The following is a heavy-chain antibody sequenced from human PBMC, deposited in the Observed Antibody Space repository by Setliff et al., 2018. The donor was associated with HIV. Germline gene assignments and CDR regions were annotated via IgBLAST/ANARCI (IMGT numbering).Heavy chain of an antibody. J-gene: IGHJ4*02. Sequence: PSETLSLTCAVSGGSISSGDYSWSWIRQPPGKGLEWIGYLFHSGSTNYNPSLKSRVTISVGTSKNQFSLRLTSVTAADTAVYYCARERSRGYTDPPRFDYWGQGTLVTVSS. CDR2: LFHSGST. V-gene: IGHV4-30-2*01. CDR1: GGSISSGDYS. D-gene: IGHD5-18*01. CDR3: ARERSRGYTDPPRFDY.